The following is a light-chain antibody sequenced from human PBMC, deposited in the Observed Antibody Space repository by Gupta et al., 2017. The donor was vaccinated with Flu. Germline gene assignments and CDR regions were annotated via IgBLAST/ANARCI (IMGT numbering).Light chain of an antibody. CDR3: AARDDSLDGGV. CDR2: SNN. Sequence: KVTISCSGSSTNSGRNNVNWYQQFPGTAPHLVIYSNNKRPAGVPDRFSGSKSGTSASLAISGLQSEDEADYFCAARDDSLDGGVFGGGTKLTVL. J-gene: IGLJ2*01. V-gene: IGLV1-44*01. CDR1: STNSGRNN.